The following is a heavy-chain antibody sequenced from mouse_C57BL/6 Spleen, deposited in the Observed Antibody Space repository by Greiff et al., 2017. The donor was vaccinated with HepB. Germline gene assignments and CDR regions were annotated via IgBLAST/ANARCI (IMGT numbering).Heavy chain of an antibody. J-gene: IGHJ3*01. V-gene: IGHV5-4*01. CDR2: ISDGGSYT. CDR3: ARLGGNYVGFAY. CDR1: GFTFSSYA. Sequence: EVQRVESGGGLVKPGGSLKLSCAASGFTFSSYAMSWVRQTPEKRLEWVATISDGGSYTYYPDNVKGRFTISRDNAKNNLYLQMSHLKSEDTAMYYCARLGGNYVGFAYWGQGTLVTVSA. D-gene: IGHD2-1*01.